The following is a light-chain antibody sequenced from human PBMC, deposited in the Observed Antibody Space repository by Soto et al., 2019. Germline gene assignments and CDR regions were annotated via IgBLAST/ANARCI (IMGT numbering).Light chain of an antibody. Sequence: DIMMTQSPLSLPLTPGEPASISCRSSQSLLHSNGYNYLDWYLQKPGQSPQLLIYLGSNRASGVPDRFSGSGSGTDFTLKISRVEAEDVGVYYCMQVLQTPFTFGPGTKVDIK. J-gene: IGKJ3*01. CDR1: QSLLHSNGYNY. CDR2: LGS. V-gene: IGKV2-28*01. CDR3: MQVLQTPFT.